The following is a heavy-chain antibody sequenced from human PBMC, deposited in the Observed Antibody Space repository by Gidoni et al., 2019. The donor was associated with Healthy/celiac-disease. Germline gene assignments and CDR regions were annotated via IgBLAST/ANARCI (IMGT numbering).Heavy chain of an antibody. J-gene: IGHJ4*02. CDR1: GFTLSSYA. Sequence: EVQLLESGGGLVQPGGSLRLSCAASGFTLSSYAMSWVRQAPGKGLEWVSAISGSGGSTYYADSVKGRFTISRDNSKNTLYLQMNSLRAEDTAVYYCAKDVQVGDYPFDYWGQGTLVTVSS. CDR3: AKDVQVGDYPFDY. D-gene: IGHD4-17*01. V-gene: IGHV3-23*01. CDR2: ISGSGGST.